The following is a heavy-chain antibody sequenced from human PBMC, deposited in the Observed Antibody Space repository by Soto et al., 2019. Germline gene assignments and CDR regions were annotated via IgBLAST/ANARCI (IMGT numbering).Heavy chain of an antibody. D-gene: IGHD5-18*01. CDR2: INQQGSES. CDR1: GFTFSYYW. CDR3: AGDTWYSSGPFYLDH. J-gene: IGHJ4*02. Sequence: GGSLRLSCAGSGFTFSYYWMTWVRQAPGKGLEWVANINQQGSESYYLDSVKGRFTISRDNAKNSLYLQMNSLRAEDTAVYYCAGDTWYSSGPFYLDHWGQGTLVTVSS. V-gene: IGHV3-7*04.